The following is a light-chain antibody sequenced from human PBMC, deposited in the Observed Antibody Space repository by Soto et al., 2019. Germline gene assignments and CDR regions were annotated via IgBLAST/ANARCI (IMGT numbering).Light chain of an antibody. Sequence: EIVLTQSPGTLSLSPGERATLSCRASQTVSTSLAWYQQKPGQAPRLLIYGASTRASGVPARFSGSGSGTEFTLTISSLQSEDSAVYYCHQYNNWWTFGQGTKV. J-gene: IGKJ1*01. CDR2: GAS. CDR3: HQYNNWWT. CDR1: QTVSTS. V-gene: IGKV3-15*01.